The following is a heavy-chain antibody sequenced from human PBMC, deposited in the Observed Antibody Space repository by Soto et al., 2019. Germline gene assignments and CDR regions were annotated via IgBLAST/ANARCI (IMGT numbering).Heavy chain of an antibody. CDR1: GFTFSSYG. CDR3: AKDSVGLDWAPRL. CDR2: ISYDGSNK. D-gene: IGHD3-9*01. J-gene: IGHJ4*02. V-gene: IGHV3-30*18. Sequence: GGSLRLSCAASGFTFSSYGMHWVRQAPGKGLEWVAVISYDGSNKYYADSVKGRFTMSRDNSKNTSYLQMNSLTAEDTALYYCAKDSVGLDWAPRLWGQGTLVTVSS.